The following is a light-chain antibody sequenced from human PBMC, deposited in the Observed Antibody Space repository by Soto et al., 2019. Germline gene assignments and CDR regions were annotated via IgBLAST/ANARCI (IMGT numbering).Light chain of an antibody. CDR3: QTWGTGIVV. CDR1: SGHSSYA. CDR2: LNSDGSH. Sequence: QSVLTQSPSASASLGASVKLTCTLSSGHSSYAIAWHQQQPEKGPRYLMKLNSDGSHNKGDGIPDRFSGSSPGAERYLTISSLQSEDEADYHCQTWGTGIVVFGGGTKLTVL. V-gene: IGLV4-69*01. J-gene: IGLJ2*01.